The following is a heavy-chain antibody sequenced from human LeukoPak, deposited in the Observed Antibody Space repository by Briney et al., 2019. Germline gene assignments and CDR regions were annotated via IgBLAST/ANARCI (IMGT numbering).Heavy chain of an antibody. V-gene: IGHV5-51*01. D-gene: IGHD4-23*01. Sequence: GESLKISCKGSGYSFTNYWIGWVRQMPGKGLEWMGIIYPGDSDTRYSPSFQGQVIISADKSINTAYLQWSSLKASDTAMYYCARTPDYGGKARFDYWGQGTLVTVSS. CDR1: GYSFTNYW. CDR3: ARTPDYGGKARFDY. J-gene: IGHJ4*02. CDR2: IYPGDSDT.